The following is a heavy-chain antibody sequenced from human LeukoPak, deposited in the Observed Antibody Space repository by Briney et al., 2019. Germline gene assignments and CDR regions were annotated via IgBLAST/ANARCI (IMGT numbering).Heavy chain of an antibody. J-gene: IGHJ3*02. Sequence: RGSLRLSCAASGFTSNYYAMSWVRQAPGKGLEWVSGIGGGGGGTYYADSVKGRFTIFRDTSKNTLYLQMNSLRAEDKAVHYCAREGPSVDWGVFDIWGQGTMVTVSS. D-gene: IGHD3-16*01. CDR1: GFTSNYYA. CDR3: AREGPSVDWGVFDI. V-gene: IGHV3-23*01. CDR2: IGGGGGGT.